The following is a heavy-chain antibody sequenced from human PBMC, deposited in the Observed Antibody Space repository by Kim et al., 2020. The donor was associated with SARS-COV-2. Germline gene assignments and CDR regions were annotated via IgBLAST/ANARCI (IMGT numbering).Heavy chain of an antibody. J-gene: IGHJ4*02. Sequence: SETLSLICTVSGGSISSYYWSWIRQPPGKGLEWIGYIYYSGSTNYNPSLKSRVTISVDTSKNQFSLKLSSVTAADTAVYYCARHQDHYYDSSGYYSYFDYWGQGTLVTVSS. D-gene: IGHD3-22*01. V-gene: IGHV4-59*08. CDR3: ARHQDHYYDSSGYYSYFDY. CDR1: GGSISSYY. CDR2: IYYSGST.